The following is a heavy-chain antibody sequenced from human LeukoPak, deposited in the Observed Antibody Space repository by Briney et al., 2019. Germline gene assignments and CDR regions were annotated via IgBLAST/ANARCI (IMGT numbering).Heavy chain of an antibody. D-gene: IGHD5-18*01. V-gene: IGHV4-4*07. CDR3: ARGRTAMVTN. J-gene: IGHJ4*02. Sequence: PSETLCLTCTVSGGSISSYYWSWIRQPAWKGLEWIGRIYSSGSTNYNPSLKSRVTMSVDTSKNQFSLKLSSVTAADTAVYYCARGRTAMVTNWGQGTLVTVSP. CDR1: GGSISSYY. CDR2: IYSSGST.